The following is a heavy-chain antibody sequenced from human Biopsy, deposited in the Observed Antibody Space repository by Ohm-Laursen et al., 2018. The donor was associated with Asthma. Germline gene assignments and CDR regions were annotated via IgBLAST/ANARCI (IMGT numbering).Heavy chain of an antibody. CDR3: ARHPYNFGGFDY. V-gene: IGHV1-18*04. D-gene: IGHD5-24*01. Sequence: ASVKVSCNPSGYTFRSYGVSWVRQAPGQGLEWMGWISPFTGDTHFGQKFQGRVTMTTDTSTDTAYMELRSLRSDDTAVYYCARHPYNFGGFDYWGQGSLVLVSS. CDR1: GYTFRSYG. J-gene: IGHJ4*02. CDR2: ISPFTGDT.